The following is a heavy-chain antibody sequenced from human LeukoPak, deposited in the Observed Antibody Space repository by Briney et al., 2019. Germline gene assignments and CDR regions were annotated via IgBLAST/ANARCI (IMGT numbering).Heavy chain of an antibody. V-gene: IGHV3-66*02. D-gene: IGHD4-23*01. J-gene: IGHJ2*01. CDR3: ARDKNYGGNSWYFDL. CDR1: GFTVSSNY. Sequence: PGGSLRLSSVASGFTVSSNYVSWVRQAPGRGLQWVSTIYTGGSTYYADSVKGRFTISRDNSKNTLYLQMDSLRAEDTAMYYCARDKNYGGNSWYFDLWGRGTLVTVSS. CDR2: IYTGGST.